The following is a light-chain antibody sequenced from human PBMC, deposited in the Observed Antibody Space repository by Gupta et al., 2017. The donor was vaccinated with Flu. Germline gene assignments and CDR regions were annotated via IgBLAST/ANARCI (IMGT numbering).Light chain of an antibody. CDR1: QNLLNSNGYNF. V-gene: IGKV2-28*01. CDR3: MQALQSPPT. Sequence: ISCRSSQNLLNSNGYNFFDWYLQKPGQSPQLLIYLGSNRASGVPDRFRGSGSGTSFTLEISRVEAGDVGVYYCMQALQSPPTFGQGTKVEIK. CDR2: LGS. J-gene: IGKJ1*01.